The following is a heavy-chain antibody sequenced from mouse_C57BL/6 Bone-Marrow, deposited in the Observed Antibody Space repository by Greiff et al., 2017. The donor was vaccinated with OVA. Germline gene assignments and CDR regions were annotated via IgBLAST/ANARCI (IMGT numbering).Heavy chain of an antibody. CDR3: ARDPDGSRHFDD. CDR2: ISDGGSYT. CDR1: GFTFSSYA. V-gene: IGHV5-4*01. Sequence: EVKLVESGGGLVKPGGSLKLSCAASGFTFSSYAMSWVRQTPEKRLEWVATISDGGSYTYYPDNVKGRFTISRDNAKNNLYLQMSHLKSEDTAMYYCARDPDGSRHFDDWGKGTTLTVSS. J-gene: IGHJ2*01. D-gene: IGHD1-1*01.